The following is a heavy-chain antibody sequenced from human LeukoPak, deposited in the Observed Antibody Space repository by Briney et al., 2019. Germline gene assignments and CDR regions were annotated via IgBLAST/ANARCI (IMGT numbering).Heavy chain of an antibody. CDR2: IYYSGST. CDR1: GGSISSSSYY. D-gene: IGHD3-10*01. CDR3: ARVPYYYGSGAYYYYGMDV. V-gene: IGHV4-39*07. Sequence: SETLSLTCTVSGGSISSSSYYWGWIRQPPGKGLEWIGSIYYSGSTYYNPSLKSRVTISVDTPKNQFSLNLSSVTAADTAVYYCARVPYYYGSGAYYYYGMDVWGQGTTVTVSS. J-gene: IGHJ6*02.